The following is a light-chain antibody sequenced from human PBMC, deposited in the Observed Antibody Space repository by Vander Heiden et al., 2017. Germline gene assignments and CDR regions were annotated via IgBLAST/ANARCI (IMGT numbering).Light chain of an antibody. CDR2: KDS. CDR3: QSADSSGPV. J-gene: IGLJ3*02. V-gene: IGLV3-25*03. CDR1: ALPNQY. Sequence: SHELTQPPSGSVSPGQTARITCSGDALPNQYAYWYHQKPGQAPVLVIYKDSERPSGIPERFSGSSSGTRVTLTISGVQAEDEADYYCQSADSSGPVFGGGTKLTVL.